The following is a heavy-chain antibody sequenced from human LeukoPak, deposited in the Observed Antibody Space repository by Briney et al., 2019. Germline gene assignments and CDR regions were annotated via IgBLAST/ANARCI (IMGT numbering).Heavy chain of an antibody. J-gene: IGHJ4*02. CDR1: GFTFSSYS. D-gene: IGHD2-2*01. CDR2: ISSSSSTI. V-gene: IGHV3-48*01. Sequence: GGSLRLSCAASGFTFSSYSMNWVRQAPGKGLEWVSYISSSSSTIYYADSVKGRFTISRDNAKNSLYLQMNSLRAEDTAVYYCAGLGCSSTSCFDYWGQGTLVTVSS. CDR3: AGLGCSSTSCFDY.